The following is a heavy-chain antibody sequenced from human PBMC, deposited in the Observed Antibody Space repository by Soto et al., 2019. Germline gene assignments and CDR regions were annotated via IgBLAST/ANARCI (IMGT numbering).Heavy chain of an antibody. Sequence: EVELVESGGGLVKPGGSLTLSCAASGFSFKNAWMNWVCQAPGKGLEWVGRITNKNDGGTTDYAAFVKGRFTISRDASENTLDLHMNGLKTEDTGVYFCTGLWFGEIYNYWGQGSLVTVSS. J-gene: IGHJ4*01. CDR1: GFSFKNAW. D-gene: IGHD3-10*01. CDR2: ITNKNDGGTT. V-gene: IGHV3-15*07. CDR3: TGLWFGEIYNY.